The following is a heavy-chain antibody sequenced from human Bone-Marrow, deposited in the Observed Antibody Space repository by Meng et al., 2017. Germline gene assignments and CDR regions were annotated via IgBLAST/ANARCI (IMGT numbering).Heavy chain of an antibody. J-gene: IGHJ4*02. CDR3: ARESGIAAAGSPYDY. CDR1: GGSISSYY. CDR2: ISSSGSTI. V-gene: IGHV3-48*03. D-gene: IGHD6-13*01. Sequence: LSLTCTVSGGSISSYYWSWVRQAPGKGLEWVSYISSSGSTIYYADSVKGRFTISRDNAKISLYLQMNSLRAEDTAVYFCARESGIAAAGSPYDYWGQGTLVTVSS.